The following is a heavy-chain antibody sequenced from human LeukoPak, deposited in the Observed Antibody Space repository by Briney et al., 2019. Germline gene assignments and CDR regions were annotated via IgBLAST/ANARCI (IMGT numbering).Heavy chain of an antibody. J-gene: IGHJ3*02. CDR1: GGTFSSYT. V-gene: IGHV1-69*02. CDR3: ARGLNSGYYYVSAFDI. D-gene: IGHD3-22*01. CDR2: IIPILGIA. Sequence: ASVKVSCKASGGTFSSYTISWVRQAPGQGLEWMGRIIPILGIANYAQKFQGRATITADKSTSTAYMELSSLRSEDTAVYYCARGLNSGYYYVSAFDIWGQGTMVTVSS.